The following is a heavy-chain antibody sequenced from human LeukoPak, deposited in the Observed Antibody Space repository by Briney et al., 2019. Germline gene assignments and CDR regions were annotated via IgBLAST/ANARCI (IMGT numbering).Heavy chain of an antibody. V-gene: IGHV3-7*03. CDR1: GFTFSSHC. J-gene: IGHJ4*02. CDR2: IKQGGREK. Sequence: GGSLRLSCVASGFTFSSHCMNWVRQAPGKGLEWVANIKQGGREKNYVDSVKGRFTVSRDDAMNSLYLQMNSLGAEDTAIYYCARGPNYGARTDYLDYWGQGTLVTVSS. CDR3: ARGPNYGARTDYLDY. D-gene: IGHD4-17*01.